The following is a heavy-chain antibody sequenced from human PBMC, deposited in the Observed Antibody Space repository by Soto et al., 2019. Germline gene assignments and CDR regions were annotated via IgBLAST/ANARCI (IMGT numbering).Heavy chain of an antibody. CDR1: GGSISSDS. J-gene: IGHJ4*02. CDR3: ARRSRSSSGWYYLDY. CDR2: VYCNGVS. V-gene: IGHV4-59*01. D-gene: IGHD6-19*01. Sequence: QVQLQESGPGLVKPSETLALTCTVSGGSISSDSWCWIRQPPGKRLGWIGFVYCNGVSKYNPSLESRVTISVTTSQNLLSLKLNSVTAVDTAIYYCARRSRSSSGWYYLDYWGQGTLVTVSS.